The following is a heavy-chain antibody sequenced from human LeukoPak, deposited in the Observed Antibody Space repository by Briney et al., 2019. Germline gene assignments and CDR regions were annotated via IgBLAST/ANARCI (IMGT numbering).Heavy chain of an antibody. Sequence: SETLSPTCTVSGGSISSSSYYWGWIRQPPGKGLEWIGSIYYSGSTYYNPSLKSRVTISVDTSKNQFSLKLSSVTAADTAVYYCATINGDQYYFDYWGQGTLVTVSS. D-gene: IGHD4-17*01. V-gene: IGHV4-39*01. CDR1: GGSISSSSYY. CDR2: IYYSGST. J-gene: IGHJ4*02. CDR3: ATINGDQYYFDY.